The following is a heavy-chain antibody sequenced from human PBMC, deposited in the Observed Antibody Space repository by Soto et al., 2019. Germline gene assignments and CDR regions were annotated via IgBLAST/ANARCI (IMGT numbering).Heavy chain of an antibody. CDR3: ARDGGSSGVDY. CDR1: GFTVSNNY. D-gene: IGHD6-19*01. CDR2: IYSGGTT. V-gene: IGHV3-53*01. Sequence: EVQLVESGGGLIQPGGSLRLSCAASGFTVSNNYMSWVRQAPGKGLEWVSVIYSGGTTYYSDSVKGRFTISRDNSKNTRYLQMTSLRAEDTAVYYCARDGGSSGVDYWGQGTLVTVSS. J-gene: IGHJ4*02.